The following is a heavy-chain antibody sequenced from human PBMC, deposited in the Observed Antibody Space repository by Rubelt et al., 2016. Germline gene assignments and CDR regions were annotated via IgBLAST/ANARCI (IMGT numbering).Heavy chain of an antibody. D-gene: IGHD3-22*01. CDR3: ARVEYYYDSSGYSDY. CDR1: GYTFTSYG. J-gene: IGHJ4*02. V-gene: IGHV1-18*01. CDR2: ISAYNGNT. Sequence: QVQLVQSGAEVKKPGASVKVSCKASGYTFTSYGISWVRQAPGQGLEWMGWISAYNGNTNYAQKLQGRVTMTTETSTSTAYMELRSLRSDDTAGYYCARVEYYYDSSGYSDYWGQGTLVTVSS.